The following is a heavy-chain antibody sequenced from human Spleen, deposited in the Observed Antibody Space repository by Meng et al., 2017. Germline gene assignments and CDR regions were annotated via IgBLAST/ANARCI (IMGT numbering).Heavy chain of an antibody. CDR3: ARVTTVTQYFDY. CDR1: GGSFSGYY. V-gene: IGHV4-34*01. J-gene: IGHJ4*02. D-gene: IGHD4-17*01. Sequence: QVHLQQWGAGLLKPSETLSLTCAVYGGSFSGYYWSWIRQPPGKGLEWIGEINHSGSSNYNPSLKSRVTISVDTSKNQFSLKLSSVTAADTAVYYCARVTTVTQYFDYWGQGTLVTVSS. CDR2: INHSGSS.